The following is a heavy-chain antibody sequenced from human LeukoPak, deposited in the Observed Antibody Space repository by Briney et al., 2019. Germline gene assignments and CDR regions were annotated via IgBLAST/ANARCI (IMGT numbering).Heavy chain of an antibody. CDR2: INGSGTTI. CDR3: ARGPEFSYGYYFDY. Sequence: GGSLRLSCAAAGFTFSSYEMNWVRQAPGKGLEWVSYINGSGTTIYYADYVKGRFTISRDKSKKSLYLQLNSLRDEDTAVYYCARGPEFSYGYYFDYWGQGTLVTVSS. J-gene: IGHJ4*02. CDR1: GFTFSSYE. D-gene: IGHD5-18*01. V-gene: IGHV3-48*03.